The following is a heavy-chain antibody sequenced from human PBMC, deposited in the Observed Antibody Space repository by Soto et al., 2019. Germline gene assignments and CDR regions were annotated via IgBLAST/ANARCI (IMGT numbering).Heavy chain of an antibody. CDR2: ISYDGSNK. V-gene: IGHV3-30-3*01. Sequence: GGSLRLSCAASGFTFSSYAMHWVRQAPGKGLEWVAVISYDGSNKYYADSVKGRFTISRDNSKNTLYLQMNSLRAEDTAVYYCARDPQNQLGAFDIWGQGTMVTVSS. CDR3: ARDPQNQLGAFDI. CDR1: GFTFSSYA. D-gene: IGHD6-6*01. J-gene: IGHJ3*02.